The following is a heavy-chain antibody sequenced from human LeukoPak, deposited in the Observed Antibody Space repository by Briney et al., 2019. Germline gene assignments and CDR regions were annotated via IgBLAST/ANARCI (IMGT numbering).Heavy chain of an antibody. CDR3: AKDSYYYDSSGPGAFDI. CDR1: GFTFSSNA. J-gene: IGHJ3*02. V-gene: IGHV3-23*01. D-gene: IGHD3-22*01. Sequence: RGSLRLSCAASGFTFSSNAMTWVRQAPGQGLECVSAITAGGGTTYYADSVKGRFTISRDNSKNTLYLQMNSLRAEDTAVYYCAKDSYYYDSSGPGAFDIWGQGTMVTVSS. CDR2: ITAGGGTT.